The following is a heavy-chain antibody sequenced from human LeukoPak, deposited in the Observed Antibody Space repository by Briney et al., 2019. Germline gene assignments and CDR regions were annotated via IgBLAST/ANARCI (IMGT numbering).Heavy chain of an antibody. Sequence: GRSLRLSCAASGFTFSSYAMHWVRQAPGKGLEWVAVISYDGSNKYYADSVKGRFTISRDNSKNTLYLQMNSLRAEDTAVYYCARGLEWWLXXXDYWGQGTLVTVSS. J-gene: IGHJ4*02. CDR2: ISYDGSNK. CDR3: ARGLEWWLXXXDY. D-gene: IGHD2-8*01. CDR1: GFTFSSYA. V-gene: IGHV3-30-3*01.